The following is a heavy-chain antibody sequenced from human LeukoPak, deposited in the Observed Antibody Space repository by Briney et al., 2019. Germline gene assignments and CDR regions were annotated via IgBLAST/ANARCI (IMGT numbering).Heavy chain of an antibody. D-gene: IGHD2-15*01. CDR1: GGTFSSYA. J-gene: IGHJ5*02. V-gene: IGHV1-69*13. Sequence: GASVTVSFKASGGTFSSYAISWVRQAPGQGLEWMGGIIPIFGTANYAQKFQGRVTITADESTSTAYMELSSLRSEDTAVYYCAREEGLGYCSGGSCYYWFDPWGQGTLVTVSS. CDR2: IIPIFGTA. CDR3: AREEGLGYCSGGSCYYWFDP.